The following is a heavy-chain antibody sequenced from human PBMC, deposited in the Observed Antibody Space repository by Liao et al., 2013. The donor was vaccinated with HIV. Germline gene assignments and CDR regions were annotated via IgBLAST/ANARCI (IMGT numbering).Heavy chain of an antibody. V-gene: IGHV4-61*02. CDR3: ARGDSSSSQFRFYYYYYMDV. CDR1: GDSISSNSYY. CDR2: IHTSGT. J-gene: IGHJ6*03. D-gene: IGHD6-6*01. Sequence: QVQLQESGPGLVKPSQTLSLTCTVSGDSISSNSYYWNWIRQPAGKGLEWIGRIHTSGTNYNPSLKSRVAMSVDASKNQFSLRLSSVTAADTAVYYCARGDSSSSQFRFYYYYYMDVWGKGTTVTVSS.